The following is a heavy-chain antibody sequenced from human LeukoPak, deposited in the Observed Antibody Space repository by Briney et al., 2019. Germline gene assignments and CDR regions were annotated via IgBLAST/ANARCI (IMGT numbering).Heavy chain of an antibody. CDR1: GGTFISYA. J-gene: IGHJ4*02. Sequence: SVKVSCKASGGTFISYAISWVRQAPGQGLEWMGGIIPIFGTANYAQKFQGRVTITADKSTSTAYMKLSSLRSEDTAVYYCARGVEMATPTGWYYFYYWGQGTLVTVSS. CDR3: ARGVEMATPTGWYYFYY. V-gene: IGHV1-69*06. CDR2: IIPIFGTA. D-gene: IGHD5-24*01.